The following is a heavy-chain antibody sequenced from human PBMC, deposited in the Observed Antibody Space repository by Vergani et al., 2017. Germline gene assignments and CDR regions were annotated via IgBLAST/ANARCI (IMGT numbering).Heavy chain of an antibody. J-gene: IGHJ6*02. CDR1: GYSFTSYW. CDR2: IYPGDSDT. D-gene: IGHD5-18*01. V-gene: IGHV5-51*01. CDR3: ARHSVPGYVVTAMATYGMDV. Sequence: EVQLVQSGAEVKKPGASLKISCKGSGYSFTSYWIGWVPQMPGKGLEWMGIIYPGDSDTRYSPSFRGQVTISADKSISTAYLQWSSLKASDTAMYYCARHSVPGYVVTAMATYGMDVWGQGTTVTVSS.